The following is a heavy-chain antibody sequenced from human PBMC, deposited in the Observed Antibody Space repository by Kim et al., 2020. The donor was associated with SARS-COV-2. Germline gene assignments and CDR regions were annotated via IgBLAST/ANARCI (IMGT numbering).Heavy chain of an antibody. CDR1: GGYFSGYY. D-gene: IGHD5-18*01. J-gene: IGHJ4*02. CDR3: ARGGYSYGNRDGVDY. Sequence: SETLSLTCDVSGGYFSGYYWTWIRQPPGMGLEWLGEINERGTTNYNPSLKSRVTISQDTSRNQFSLKLTSVTAADTAVYYCARGGYSYGNRDGVDYWGQGLLVTVSS. CDR2: INERGTT. V-gene: IGHV4-34*01.